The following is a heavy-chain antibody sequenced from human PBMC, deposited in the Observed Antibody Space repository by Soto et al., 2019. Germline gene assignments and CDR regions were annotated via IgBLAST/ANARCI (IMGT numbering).Heavy chain of an antibody. CDR3: TRDEVEVPQPRFDY. V-gene: IGHV3-7*01. D-gene: IGHD2-15*01. Sequence: AGGSLRLSCAASGFTFTNYWMSWVRQAPGKGLEWVANIKQDGSAKYYMDSVTGRFTISRDNAKNSLYLQMNSLRAEDTAVYYCTRDEVEVPQPRFDYWGQGAMVTVYS. CDR2: IKQDGSAK. J-gene: IGHJ4*02. CDR1: GFTFTNYW.